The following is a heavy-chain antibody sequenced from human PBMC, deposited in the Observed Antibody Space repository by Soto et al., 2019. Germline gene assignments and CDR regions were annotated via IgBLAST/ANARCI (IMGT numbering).Heavy chain of an antibody. V-gene: IGHV4-61*01. Sequence: SETLSLTCTVSGGSVSSGSYYWSWIRQPPGKGLEWIGYIYYSGSTNYNPSLKSRVTISVDTSKNQFSLKLSSVTAADTAVYYCARDLVRGYSYGLGSYYGMDVWGQGTTVTVSS. CDR1: GGSVSSGSYY. J-gene: IGHJ6*02. CDR2: IYYSGST. D-gene: IGHD5-18*01. CDR3: ARDLVRGYSYGLGSYYGMDV.